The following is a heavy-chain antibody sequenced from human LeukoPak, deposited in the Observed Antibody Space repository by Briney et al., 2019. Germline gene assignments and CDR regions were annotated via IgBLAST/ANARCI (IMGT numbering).Heavy chain of an antibody. CDR3: ARGAKGYKPIYYFDY. Sequence: SETLSLTCAVYGGSFSSYYWSWIRQPPGKGLEWIGYIYYSGSTNYNPSLKSRVTISVDTSKNQFSLKLSSVTAADTAVYYCARGAKGYKPIYYFDYWGQGTLVTVSS. V-gene: IGHV4-59*01. J-gene: IGHJ4*02. D-gene: IGHD5-24*01. CDR1: GGSFSSYY. CDR2: IYYSGST.